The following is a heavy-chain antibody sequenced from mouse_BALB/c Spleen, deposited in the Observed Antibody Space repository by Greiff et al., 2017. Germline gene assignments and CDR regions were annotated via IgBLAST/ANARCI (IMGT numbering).Heavy chain of an antibody. J-gene: IGHJ3*01. D-gene: IGHD3-2*01. Sequence: QVQLQQSAAELARPGASVKMSCKASGYTFTSYTMHWVKQRPGQGLEWIGYINPSSGYTEYNQKFKDKTTLTADKSSSTAYMQLSSLTSEDSAVYYCARGQLGPEAYWGQGTLVTVSA. CDR3: ARGQLGPEAY. CDR1: GYTFTSYT. CDR2: INPSSGYT. V-gene: IGHV1-4*02.